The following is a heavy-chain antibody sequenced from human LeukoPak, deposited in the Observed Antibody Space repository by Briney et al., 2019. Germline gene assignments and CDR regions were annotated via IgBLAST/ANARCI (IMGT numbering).Heavy chain of an antibody. CDR2: INHSGRT. V-gene: IGHV4-34*01. Sequence: SETLSLTCAVYGGSFSNYYWGWIRQPPGKGLEWIEEINHSGRTNYNSSLKSRVTISVDTSKNQFSLKLSSVTTADTAMYYCARGMGGNWFDPWGQGTLVTVSS. J-gene: IGHJ5*02. D-gene: IGHD3-10*01. CDR1: GGSFSNYY. CDR3: ARGMGGNWFDP.